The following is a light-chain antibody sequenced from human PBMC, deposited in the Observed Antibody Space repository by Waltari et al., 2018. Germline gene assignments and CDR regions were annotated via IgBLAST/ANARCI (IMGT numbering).Light chain of an antibody. CDR1: SSDVGRYKL. Sequence: QSALTQPASVSGSPGQSITISCTGTSSDVGRYKLVSWYQQHPGKAPKLMIYEDSKRPSGVSNRFSGSKSGNTASLTISGLQAEDEANYYCCSYAGSSIWVFGGGTELTVL. CDR2: EDS. CDR3: CSYAGSSIWV. V-gene: IGLV2-23*01. J-gene: IGLJ3*02.